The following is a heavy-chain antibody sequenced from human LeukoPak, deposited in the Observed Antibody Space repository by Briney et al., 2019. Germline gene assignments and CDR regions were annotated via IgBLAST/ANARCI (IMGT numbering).Heavy chain of an antibody. Sequence: PGGSLRLSXAASGFTFSSYSMNWVRQAPGKGLEWVSYISSSSSTIYHADSVKGRFTISRDNAKNSLYLQMNSLRAEDTAVYYCARRQYQLLKGNYYYMDVWGKGTTVTVSS. CDR3: ARRQYQLLKGNYYYMDV. V-gene: IGHV3-48*01. CDR2: ISSSSSTI. J-gene: IGHJ6*03. CDR1: GFTFSSYS. D-gene: IGHD2-2*01.